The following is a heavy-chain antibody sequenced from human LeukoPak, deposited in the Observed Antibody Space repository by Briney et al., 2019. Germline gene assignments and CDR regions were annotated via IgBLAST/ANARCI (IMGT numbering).Heavy chain of an antibody. CDR2: INSDGSST. CDR3: ARDRTAMVDY. D-gene: IGHD5-18*01. Sequence: GGSLRLSCAASGFTFSTYWMHWVRQAPGKGLVWVSRINSDGSSTTYADSVKGRFTISRDNARNTLSLQMNSLRAEDTAVYYCARDRTAMVDYWGQGTLVTVSS. J-gene: IGHJ4*02. V-gene: IGHV3-74*01. CDR1: GFTFSTYW.